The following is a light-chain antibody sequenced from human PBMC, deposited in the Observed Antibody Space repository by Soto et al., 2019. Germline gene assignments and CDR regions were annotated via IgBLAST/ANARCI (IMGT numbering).Light chain of an antibody. CDR2: LTS. V-gene: IGKV3D-15*01. CDR3: QQYDDWPPTT. J-gene: IGKJ5*01. Sequence: EVVMTQSPGTLSASPGERATLSCRASRTIAGNVAWYQQKPGQAPRLLIFLTSTRAIGVPDRFSGGGSGTEFTLTISSPQSEDFAVYYCQQYDDWPPTTFGQGTRLEIK. CDR1: RTIAGN.